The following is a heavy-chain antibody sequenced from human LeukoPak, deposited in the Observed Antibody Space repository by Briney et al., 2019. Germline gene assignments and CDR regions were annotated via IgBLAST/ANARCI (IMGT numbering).Heavy chain of an antibody. J-gene: IGHJ4*02. CDR1: GFTFSSYA. D-gene: IGHD3-22*01. Sequence: PGGSLRLSCAASGFTFSSYAMSWVRQAPGKGLEWVSAISGSGGSTYYADSVKGRFTISRDNSKNTLYLQMNSLRAEDTAVYYCANQGSYHDSSGYPDYWGQGTLVTVSS. CDR2: ISGSGGST. CDR3: ANQGSYHDSSGYPDY. V-gene: IGHV3-23*01.